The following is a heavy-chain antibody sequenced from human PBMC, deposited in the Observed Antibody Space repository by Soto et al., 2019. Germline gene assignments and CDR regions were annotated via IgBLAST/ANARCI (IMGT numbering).Heavy chain of an antibody. CDR1: GYSFTSYW. V-gene: IGHV5-51*01. J-gene: IGHJ5*02. CDR2: IYPGDSDT. Sequence: GESLKISCKGSGYSFTSYWIGWVRQMPGKGLEWMGIIYPGDSDTRYSPSFQGQVTISADKSISTAYLQWSSLKASDTAMYYCARRYCSGRSCYWFDPWGQGTLVTVSS. CDR3: ARRYCSGRSCYWFDP. D-gene: IGHD2-15*01.